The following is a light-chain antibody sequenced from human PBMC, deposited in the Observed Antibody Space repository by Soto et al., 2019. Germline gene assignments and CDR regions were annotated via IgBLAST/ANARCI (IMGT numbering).Light chain of an antibody. CDR1: SGSIANNY. J-gene: IGLJ2*01. V-gene: IGLV6-57*03. CDR2: GDS. CDR3: QSYYGSNQF. Sequence: NFMLTQPHSVSESPGKTVIISCTRSSGSIANNYVQWYQLRPDSAPITVIYGDSQRPSGVPDRFSGSIDRSSNSASLTISRLQTEDEADYYGQSYYGSNQFFGGGTKVTVL.